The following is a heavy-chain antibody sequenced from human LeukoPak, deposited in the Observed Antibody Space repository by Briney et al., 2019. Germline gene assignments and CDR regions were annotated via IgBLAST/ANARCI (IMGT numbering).Heavy chain of an antibody. CDR2: IYYSGST. CDR1: GASINSYY. J-gene: IGHJ4*02. CDR3: ATARYGSFDY. Sequence: PSETLSLTCTVSGASINSYYWTWIRQPPGKGLEWIGHIYYSGSTNYNPSLKSRVTISVDTSKNQFSLKLSSVAAADTAVYYCATARYGSFDYWGQGTLVTVSS. V-gene: IGHV4-59*01. D-gene: IGHD3-10*01.